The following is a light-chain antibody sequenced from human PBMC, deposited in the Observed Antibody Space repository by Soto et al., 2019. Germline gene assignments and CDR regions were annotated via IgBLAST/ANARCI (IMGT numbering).Light chain of an antibody. CDR3: MQALQTPLYT. CDR2: LGS. CDR1: QSLLHSNGYNY. V-gene: IGKV2-28*01. Sequence: DIVMTQSPLSLPVTPGEPASISCRSSQSLLHSNGYNYLDWYLQKPGQSPQLLIYLGSNRASGVPDRFSGSGSGTDFTLKISRVEVEDVGVYYCMQALQTPLYTFGQGTKVDIK. J-gene: IGKJ2*01.